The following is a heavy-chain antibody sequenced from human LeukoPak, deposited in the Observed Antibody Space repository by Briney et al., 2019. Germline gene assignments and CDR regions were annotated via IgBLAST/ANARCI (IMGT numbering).Heavy chain of an antibody. CDR2: ISGIGDNT. J-gene: IGHJ4*02. CDR3: ANGYYDSSGYYYRSYFDY. CDR1: GFTFSGYA. D-gene: IGHD3-22*01. V-gene: IGHV3-23*01. Sequence: GGSLRLSCAASGFTFSGYAMSWVRQAPGKGLEWVSGISGIGDNTYYADSVKGRFTISRDNSKKTLYLQMNSLRAEDTAVYYCANGYYDSSGYYYRSYFDYWGQGTLVTVSS.